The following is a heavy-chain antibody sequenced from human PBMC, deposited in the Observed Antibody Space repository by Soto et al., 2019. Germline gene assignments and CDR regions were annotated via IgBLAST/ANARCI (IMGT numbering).Heavy chain of an antibody. D-gene: IGHD3-16*02. J-gene: IGHJ6*02. CDR1: GFSLSSTGVG. Sequence: SGPTLVNPSQTLTLTCTFSGFSLSSTGVGVAWIRQPPGKALEWLAVIYWDDDKRYSTSLKNRLTVSKGTSKNQVVLTMTNVAPADTATYYCAHGTFGGIIVAGAMDVWGQGTTVTVSS. CDR3: AHGTFGGIIVAGAMDV. CDR2: IYWDDDK. V-gene: IGHV2-5*02.